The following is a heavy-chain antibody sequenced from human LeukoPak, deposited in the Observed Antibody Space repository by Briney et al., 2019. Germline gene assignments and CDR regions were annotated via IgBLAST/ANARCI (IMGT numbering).Heavy chain of an antibody. J-gene: IGHJ5*02. CDR3: ARNRFYLTGAYYFDP. Sequence: SSETLSLTCSVSGASMKNSFWRWIRQPPGKGLEWIGYISDSGNTNYNPSLKSRVTFSIDTSKGQFYLNLRSVTAADTALYFCARNRFYLTGAYYFDPWGRGTQVTVSS. D-gene: IGHD3-22*01. CDR1: GASMKNSF. V-gene: IGHV4-59*01. CDR2: ISDSGNT.